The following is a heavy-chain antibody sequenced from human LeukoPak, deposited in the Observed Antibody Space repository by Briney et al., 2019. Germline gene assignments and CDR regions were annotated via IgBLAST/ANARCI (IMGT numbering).Heavy chain of an antibody. CDR3: AKDRGENSGSHAN. D-gene: IGHD1-26*01. CDR2: ISGSGGST. Sequence: GGSLRLSCAASGFTFSGYAMSWVRQAPGKGLGWVSAISGSGGSTNYADSVKGRFTISRDNSRNTLYLQMNSLRAEDTAVYYCAKDRGENSGSHANWGQGTLVTVSS. CDR1: GFTFSGYA. J-gene: IGHJ4*02. V-gene: IGHV3-23*01.